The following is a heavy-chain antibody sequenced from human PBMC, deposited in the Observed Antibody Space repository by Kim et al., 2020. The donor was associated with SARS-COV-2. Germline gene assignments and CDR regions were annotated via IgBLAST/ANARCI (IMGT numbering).Heavy chain of an antibody. CDR2: IRSKAYGGTT. J-gene: IGHJ4*02. V-gene: IGHV3-49*03. CDR1: GFTFGDYA. D-gene: IGHD6-19*01. CDR3: AFGGWYGGYFDY. Sequence: GSLRLSCTASGFTFGDYAMSWFRQAPGKGLEWVGFIRSKAYGGTTEYAASVKGRFTISRDDSKSIAYLQMNSLKTEDTAVYYCAFGGWYGGYFDYWGQGTLVTVSS.